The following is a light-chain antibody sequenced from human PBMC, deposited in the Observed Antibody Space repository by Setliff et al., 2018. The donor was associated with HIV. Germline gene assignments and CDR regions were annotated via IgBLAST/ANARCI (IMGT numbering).Light chain of an antibody. V-gene: IGLV2-18*02. Sequence: QSALAQPPSVSVSPGQSVTVSCTGTSSDIDTYNRVSWYQQPPGTAPKRLIYEVINRPSGVPDRFSGSKSGNTASLTISGLQAEDEADYYCSSYTSSSTYVFGTGTKVTVL. CDR1: SSDIDTYNR. J-gene: IGLJ1*01. CDR2: EVI. CDR3: SSYTSSSTYV.